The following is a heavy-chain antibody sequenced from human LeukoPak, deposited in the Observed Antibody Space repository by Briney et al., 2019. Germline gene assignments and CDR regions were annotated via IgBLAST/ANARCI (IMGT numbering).Heavy chain of an antibody. V-gene: IGHV1-46*01. Sequence: ASVKVSCKASGYTFTRYYMRWVRQAPGQGLEWMGLINPSGCGTSYAQNPQGRITMTRKTSTSPVYTELSSLRPEDTAVDYFWRDRRGLRLGELSSCGQGALGTVSS. J-gene: IGHJ5*02. CDR2: INPSGCGT. CDR1: GYTFTRYY. CDR3: WRDRRGLRLGELSS. D-gene: IGHD3-16*02.